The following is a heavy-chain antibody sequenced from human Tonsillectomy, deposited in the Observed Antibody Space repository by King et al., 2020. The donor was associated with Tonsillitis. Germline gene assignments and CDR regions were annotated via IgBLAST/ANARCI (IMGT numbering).Heavy chain of an antibody. D-gene: IGHD4-11*01. CDR1: GFTFSSYA. CDR3: AGDRTIVTTVCYYYYGMDV. V-gene: IGHV3-30*04. CDR2: ISYDGRNK. J-gene: IGHJ6*02. Sequence: VQLVESGGGVVPPGRSLRLSCAASGFTFSSYAMHWVRQAPGKGLEWVAVISYDGRNKYYADSVKGRFTISRDNSKNTLYLQMNRLRAEDTAVYDCAGDRTIVTTVCYYYYGMDVWGQGTAVTVSS.